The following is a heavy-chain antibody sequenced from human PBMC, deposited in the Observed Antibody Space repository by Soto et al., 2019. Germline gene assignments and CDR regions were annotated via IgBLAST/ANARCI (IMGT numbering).Heavy chain of an antibody. J-gene: IGHJ4*02. Sequence: GGSLRLSCATSGFTFSIYAMSWVRQAPGKGLEWVSGISGSGGITYYADSVQGRFTISRDSSRNTLYLQMNSLRAEDTAVYYCAKATTITTGKSYFDSWGQGTLVTVSS. CDR2: ISGSGGIT. D-gene: IGHD4-17*01. CDR1: GFTFSIYA. V-gene: IGHV3-23*01. CDR3: AKATTITTGKSYFDS.